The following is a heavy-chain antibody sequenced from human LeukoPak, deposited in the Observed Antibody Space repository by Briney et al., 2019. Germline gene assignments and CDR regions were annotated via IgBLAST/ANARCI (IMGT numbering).Heavy chain of an antibody. CDR3: ARDKGVYYYDSSGELDY. CDR1: GGSISSYY. V-gene: IGHV4-59*12. Sequence: SETLSLTCTVSGGSISSYYWSWIRQPPGKGLEWIGEIYHSGSTNYNPSLKSRVTISVDKSKNQFSLKLSSVTAADTTVYCCARDKGVYYYDSSGELDYWGQGTLVTVSS. CDR2: IYHSGST. D-gene: IGHD3-22*01. J-gene: IGHJ4*02.